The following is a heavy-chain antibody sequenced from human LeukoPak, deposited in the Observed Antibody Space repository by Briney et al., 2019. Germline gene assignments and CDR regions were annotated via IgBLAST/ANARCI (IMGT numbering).Heavy chain of an antibody. V-gene: IGHV3-48*04. J-gene: IGHJ5*02. CDR3: ARDFSCSSTSCYRLPTNWFDP. CDR1: EFTLSSYS. CDR2: ISSSGSTI. Sequence: GGSLRLSCTASEFTLSSYSMNWVRQAPGKGLEWVSYISSSGSTIYYADSVKGRFTISRDNAKNSLYLQMNSLRAEDTAVYYCARDFSCSSTSCYRLPTNWFDPWGQGTLVTVSS. D-gene: IGHD2-2*01.